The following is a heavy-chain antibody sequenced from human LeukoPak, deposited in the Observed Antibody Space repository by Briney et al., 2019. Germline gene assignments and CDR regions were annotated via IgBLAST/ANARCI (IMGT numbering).Heavy chain of an antibody. J-gene: IGHJ3*02. Sequence: ASVKVSCKASGDTFTSYGISWVRQAPGQGLEWMGWISAYNGNTNYAQKLQGRVTMTTDTSTSTAYMELRSLRSDDTAVYYCARGPYFDWLLYGAFDIWGQGTMVTVSS. V-gene: IGHV1-18*01. CDR3: ARGPYFDWLLYGAFDI. CDR2: ISAYNGNT. CDR1: GDTFTSYG. D-gene: IGHD3-9*01.